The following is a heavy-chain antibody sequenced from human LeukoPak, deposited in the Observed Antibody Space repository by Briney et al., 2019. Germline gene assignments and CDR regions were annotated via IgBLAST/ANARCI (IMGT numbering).Heavy chain of an antibody. CDR1: GFAFSSYA. J-gene: IGHJ4*02. CDR2: ISYDGSNK. CDR3: ASHIAARPYYFDY. V-gene: IGHV3-30-3*01. D-gene: IGHD6-6*01. Sequence: GGSLRLSCAASGFAFSSYAMHWVRQAPGKGLEWVAVISYDGSNKYYADSVKGRFTISRDNSKNTLYLQMNSLRAEDTAVYYCASHIAARPYYFDYWGQGTLVTVSS.